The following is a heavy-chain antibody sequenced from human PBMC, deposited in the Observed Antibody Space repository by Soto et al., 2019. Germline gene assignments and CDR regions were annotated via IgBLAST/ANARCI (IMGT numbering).Heavy chain of an antibody. CDR2: TYYTSKWYN. J-gene: IGHJ3*02. CDR3: ARGSWGDIVVVPAADPRDAFDI. CDR1: GDSVSSNSAA. Sequence: SQTLSLTCVISGDSVSSNSAAWNWIRQSPSRGLEWLGRTYYTSKWYNDYAVSVKSRITINPDTSKNHFSLQLNSVTPEDTAVYYCARGSWGDIVVVPAADPRDAFDIWGQRTMVTVSS. V-gene: IGHV6-1*01. D-gene: IGHD2-2*01.